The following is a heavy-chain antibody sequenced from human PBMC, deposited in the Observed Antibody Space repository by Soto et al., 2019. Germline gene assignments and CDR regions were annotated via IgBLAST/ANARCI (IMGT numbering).Heavy chain of an antibody. CDR3: ARDRRGSGTCSPYYFDY. CDR1: GGTLSGYY. Sequence: QVQLQESGPGLVKPSETLSLACTVSGGTLSGYYWSWIRQAPGKGLEWIGYVYDSGSTDYNPSLKSRLTISLDTSKNLFSLKLSFVTAADTAVYYCARDRRGSGTCSPYYFDYLGQGIMVTVSS. D-gene: IGHD3-10*01. V-gene: IGHV4-59*01. CDR2: VYDSGST. J-gene: IGHJ4*02.